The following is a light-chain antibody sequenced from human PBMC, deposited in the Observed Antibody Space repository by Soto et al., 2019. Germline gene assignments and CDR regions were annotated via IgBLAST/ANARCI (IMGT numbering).Light chain of an antibody. CDR2: AAS. J-gene: IGKJ1*01. CDR1: QGIIDY. CDR3: QKYNSAPQT. V-gene: IGKV1-27*01. Sequence: DIQMTQSPSSLSASVGDRVTITSRASQGIIDYLAWYQQKPGKVPKLLIYAASTLQSGVPSRFSGSGSGTDFTLTISSLQPEDVATYYCQKYNSAPQTFGQGTRVEIK.